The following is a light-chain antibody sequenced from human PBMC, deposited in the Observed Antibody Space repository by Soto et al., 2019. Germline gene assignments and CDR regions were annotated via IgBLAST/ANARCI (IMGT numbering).Light chain of an antibody. V-gene: IGLV1-47*01. CDR3: AAWDDSLSGSYV. CDR2: RND. Sequence: QSVLTQPPSASGTPGQRVSVSCSGSSSNIGNNYVFWYQHLPGTAPKLPIYRNDQRTSGVSARFSGSKSGTSASLAISGLRSEAEADYYCAAWDDSLSGSYVFGPGTKVTVL. J-gene: IGLJ1*01. CDR1: SSNIGNNY.